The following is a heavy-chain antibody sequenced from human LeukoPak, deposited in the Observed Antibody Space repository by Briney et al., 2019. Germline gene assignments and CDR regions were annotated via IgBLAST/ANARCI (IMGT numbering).Heavy chain of an antibody. D-gene: IGHD6-13*01. V-gene: IGHV3-23*01. CDR3: ARGARLYSPGAAAAIDAFDI. CDR2: ISGSGGGK. CDR1: GFTFSSYA. J-gene: IGHJ3*02. Sequence: GGSLRLSCAASGFTFSSYAMSWVRQAPGKGLEWVSAISGSGGGKYYADSVKGRFTISRDNFKNTLYLQMNSLRAEDTAVYYCARGARLYSPGAAAAIDAFDIWGQGTMVTVSS.